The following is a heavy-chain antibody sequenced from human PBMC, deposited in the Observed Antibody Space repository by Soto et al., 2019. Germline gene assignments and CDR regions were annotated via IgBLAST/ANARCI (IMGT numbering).Heavy chain of an antibody. CDR3: AREAQQLVPSGWFDP. CDR1: GFTFNDYW. D-gene: IGHD6-13*01. CDR2: INNDGTST. Sequence: GGSLRLSCAVSGFTFNDYWMHWVRQVPGKGLVWVSRINNDGTSTSYAGFVKGRFTISGDYARNTLYLQMNSLRAEDTAVYYCAREAQQLVPSGWFDPWGQGTLVTVSS. V-gene: IGHV3-74*01. J-gene: IGHJ5*02.